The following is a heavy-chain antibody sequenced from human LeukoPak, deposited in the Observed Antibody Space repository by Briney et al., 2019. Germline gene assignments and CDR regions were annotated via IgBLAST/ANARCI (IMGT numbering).Heavy chain of an antibody. V-gene: IGHV5-51*01. CDR3: ARRPGYTYGYDYAFDI. CDR2: IYPGDSDT. J-gene: IGHJ3*02. CDR1: GCSFTTYW. Sequence: GESLKISCKGSGCSFTTYWIGWVRQMPGKGLEWMGMIYPGDSDTRYSPSFQGQVTISADKSISTAYLQWSSLKASDTAMYYCARRPGYTYGYDYAFDIWGQGTMVTVSS. D-gene: IGHD5-18*01.